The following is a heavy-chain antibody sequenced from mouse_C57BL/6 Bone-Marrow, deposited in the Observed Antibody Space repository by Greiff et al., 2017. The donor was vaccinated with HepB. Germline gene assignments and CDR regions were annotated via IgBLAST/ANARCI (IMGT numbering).Heavy chain of an antibody. J-gene: IGHJ2*01. Sequence: QVQLPQPGAELVMPGASVKLSCKASGYTFTSYWMHWVKQRPGQGLEWIGEIDPSDSYTNYNQKFKGKSTFTVDKSSSTAYMQLSSLTSEDSAVYYCARGVTTLFFDYWGQGTTLTVSS. CDR1: GYTFTSYW. V-gene: IGHV1-69*01. CDR2: IDPSDSYT. D-gene: IGHD2-2*01. CDR3: ARGVTTLFFDY.